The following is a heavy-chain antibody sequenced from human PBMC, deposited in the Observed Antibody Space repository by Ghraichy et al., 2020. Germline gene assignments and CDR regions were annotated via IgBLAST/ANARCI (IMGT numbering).Heavy chain of an antibody. CDR3: AKQSSGRAYDYVWGSYRYWGYFDY. V-gene: IGHV3-23*01. Sequence: GGSLRLSCAASGLTFSNFDMSWVRQAPGKGLEWVSTISGSGGTTDYADSVKGRFTIARDNSKNTLDLQMNSLRAEETAVYYCAKQSSGRAYDYVWGSYRYWGYFDYWGQGTLVTLSS. J-gene: IGHJ4*02. D-gene: IGHD3-16*02. CDR1: GLTFSNFD. CDR2: ISGSGGTT.